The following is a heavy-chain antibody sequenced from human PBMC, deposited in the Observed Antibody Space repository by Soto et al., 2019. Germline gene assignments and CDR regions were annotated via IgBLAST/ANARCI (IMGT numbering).Heavy chain of an antibody. J-gene: IGHJ4*02. D-gene: IGHD6-13*01. V-gene: IGHV4-34*04. CDR1: AGSFSRYY. CDR3: ASYPRIAAAGTRIFDY. Sequence: PSETLSLTCVVFAGSFSRYYWSWIRQPPGKGLEWIGEVNHSGSTNHNPSLKSRTTISVDTSKNQFSLKLSSVTAADTAVYYCASYPRIAAAGTRIFDYWGQGTLVTVYS. CDR2: VNHSGST.